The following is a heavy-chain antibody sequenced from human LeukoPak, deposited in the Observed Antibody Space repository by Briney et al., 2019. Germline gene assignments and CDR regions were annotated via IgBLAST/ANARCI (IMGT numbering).Heavy chain of an antibody. D-gene: IGHD3-16*01. J-gene: IGHJ5*02. CDR2: INSNTGNP. Sequence: ASVKVSCKASGYTFTSYTMSWVRRSPGQRLEWMGWINSNTGNPMYAQGFTGRFVFSLDTSVSTAYLQISSLKAEDTAVYYCARDRRVTFGGAKSDWFDPWGQGTLVTVSS. V-gene: IGHV7-4-1*02. CDR3: ARDRRVTFGGAKSDWFDP. CDR1: GYTFTSYT.